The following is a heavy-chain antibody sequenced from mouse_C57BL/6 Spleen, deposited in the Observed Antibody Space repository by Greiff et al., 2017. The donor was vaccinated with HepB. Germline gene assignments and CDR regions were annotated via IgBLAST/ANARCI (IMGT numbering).Heavy chain of an antibody. CDR3: VRQHGSSYLSYWYFDV. CDR1: GFSFNTYA. J-gene: IGHJ1*03. V-gene: IGHV10-1*01. D-gene: IGHD1-1*01. CDR2: IRSKSNNYAT. Sequence: DVMLVESGGGLVQPKGSLKLSCAASGFSFNTYAMNWVRQAPGKGLEWVARIRSKSNNYATYYADSVKDRFTISRDDSESMLYLQMNNLKTEDTAMYYCVRQHGSSYLSYWYFDVWGTGTTVTVSS.